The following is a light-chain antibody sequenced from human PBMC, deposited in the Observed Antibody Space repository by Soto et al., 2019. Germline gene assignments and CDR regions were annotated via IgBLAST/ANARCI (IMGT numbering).Light chain of an antibody. V-gene: IGKV3D-15*01. Sequence: EIVLTQSPGTLSLSPWERATLSCRASQSVSNNYLAWYQQKPGQAPRLLMFRTSSRATGIPAKFSGSGSGTEFTLTISSLQSEDFAVYYCQQYNKWPRTFGQGTKVDIK. CDR2: RTS. CDR1: QSVSNN. J-gene: IGKJ1*01. CDR3: QQYNKWPRT.